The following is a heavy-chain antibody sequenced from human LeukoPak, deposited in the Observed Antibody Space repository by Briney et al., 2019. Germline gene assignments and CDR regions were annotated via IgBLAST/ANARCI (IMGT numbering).Heavy chain of an antibody. CDR1: GYTFTGYY. Sequence: ASVRVSCKASGYTFTGYYINWVRQAPGQGLEWMGWINPNSGGTNYAQKFQGRVTMTRDTSISTAYMDLGRLRSDDTAVYYCARGGYVDIDYWGQGTLVTVSS. D-gene: IGHD5-12*01. J-gene: IGHJ4*02. CDR2: INPNSGGT. CDR3: ARGGYVDIDY. V-gene: IGHV1-2*02.